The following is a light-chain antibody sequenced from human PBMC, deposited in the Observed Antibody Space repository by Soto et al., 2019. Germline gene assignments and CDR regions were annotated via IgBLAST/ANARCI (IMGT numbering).Light chain of an antibody. Sequence: EIVLTQSPGTLSLSPGERATLSCRASQSVSSSYLAWYQQKPGQAPRLLIYGASSRATGIPDRISGSGSGTDFTLTISRLEPEDFAVDYCQQYGSSPQYTFGQGTKLEIK. CDR2: GAS. CDR1: QSVSSSY. CDR3: QQYGSSPQYT. V-gene: IGKV3-20*01. J-gene: IGKJ2*01.